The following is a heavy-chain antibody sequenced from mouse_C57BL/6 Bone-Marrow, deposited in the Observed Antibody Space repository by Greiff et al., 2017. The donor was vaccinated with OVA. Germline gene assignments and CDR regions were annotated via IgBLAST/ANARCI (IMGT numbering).Heavy chain of an antibody. CDR3: ARWSPHWYFDV. V-gene: IGHV5-12*01. Sequence: EVHLVESGGGLVQPGGSLKLSCAASGFTFSDYYMYWVRQTPEKRLEWVAYISNGGGSTYYPDTVKGRFTISRDNAKNTLYLQMSRLKSEDTAMYYCARWSPHWYFDVWGTGTTVTVSS. CDR1: GFTFSDYY. J-gene: IGHJ1*03. CDR2: ISNGGGST.